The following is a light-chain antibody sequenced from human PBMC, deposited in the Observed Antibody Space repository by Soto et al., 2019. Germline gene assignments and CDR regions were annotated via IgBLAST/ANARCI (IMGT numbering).Light chain of an antibody. CDR2: AAS. V-gene: IGKV1-39*01. Sequence: DLQMTQSPSSLSASVGDRVTITCRASQTVTNYLNWYQQKPGKAPNLLIYAASSLQSGVPSRFSGSGSGTDFTLTITSLQPEDFSTYYCHQSYSTPWTFGQGTKVEI. J-gene: IGKJ1*01. CDR1: QTVTNY. CDR3: HQSYSTPWT.